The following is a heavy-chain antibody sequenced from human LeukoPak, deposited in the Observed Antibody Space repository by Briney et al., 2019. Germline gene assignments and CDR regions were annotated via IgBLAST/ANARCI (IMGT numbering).Heavy chain of an antibody. J-gene: IGHJ2*01. CDR1: GFIFTDYW. D-gene: IGHD3-22*01. CDR3: ARRAIDLWSFDL. CDR2: ISGDGRGT. Sequence: GGSMRLSCAASGFIFTDYWMHWVRQGPGKELVWLARISGDGRGTTYADSVKGRFTISRDNAKSTAFLQMKSLRAEDTGIYYCARRAIDLWSFDLWGRGTLVTVSS. V-gene: IGHV3-74*01.